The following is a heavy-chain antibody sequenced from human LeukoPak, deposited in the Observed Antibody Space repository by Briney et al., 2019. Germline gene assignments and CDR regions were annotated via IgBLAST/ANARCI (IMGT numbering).Heavy chain of an antibody. J-gene: IGHJ4*02. V-gene: IGHV4-4*07. CDR3: ARGAAIFGPFDY. Sequence: SETPSLTCTVSGGSISSYYWSWIRQPAGKGLEWIGRIYTSGSTNYNPSLKSRVTMSVDTSKNQFSLKLSSVTAADTAVYYCARGAAIFGPFDYWGQGTLVTVSS. CDR2: IYTSGST. CDR1: GGSISSYY. D-gene: IGHD3-3*01.